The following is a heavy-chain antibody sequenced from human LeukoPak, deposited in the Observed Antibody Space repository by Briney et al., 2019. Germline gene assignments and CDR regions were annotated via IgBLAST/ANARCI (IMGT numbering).Heavy chain of an antibody. V-gene: IGHV1-24*01. Sequence: AASVKVSCKVSGYTLTELSMHWVRQAPGKGLEWMGGFDPEDGETIYAQKFQGRVTMTGDTSTDTAYMELSSLRSEDTAVYYRATDGRDCSSTSCYTSRYYGMDVWGQGTTVTVSS. CDR2: FDPEDGET. CDR3: ATDGRDCSSTSCYTSRYYGMDV. J-gene: IGHJ6*02. D-gene: IGHD2-2*02. CDR1: GYTLTELS.